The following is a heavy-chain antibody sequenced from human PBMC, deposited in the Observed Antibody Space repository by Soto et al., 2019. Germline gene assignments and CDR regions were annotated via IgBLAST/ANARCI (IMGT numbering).Heavy chain of an antibody. CDR3: TTRYSYGYYYYYGMDV. CDR1: GFTFSNAW. D-gene: IGHD5-18*01. J-gene: IGHJ6*02. Sequence: PGGSLRLSCAASGFTFSNAWMNWVRQAPGKGLEWVGRIKSKTDGGTTDYAAPVKGRFTISRDDSKNTLYLQMNSLKTEDTAVYYCTTRYSYGYYYYYGMDVWGQGTTVTVSS. V-gene: IGHV3-15*07. CDR2: IKSKTDGGTT.